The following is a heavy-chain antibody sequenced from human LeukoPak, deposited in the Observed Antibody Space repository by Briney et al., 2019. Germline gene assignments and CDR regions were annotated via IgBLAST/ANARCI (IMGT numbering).Heavy chain of an antibody. CDR1: EFILRDYW. CDR3: ARDHLSDYCSSTRCYGGFDP. D-gene: IGHD2-2*01. Sequence: PGGSLRLSYVPSEFILRDYWVTWVRQAPGKGLEWVANIKQDGSEKYYVDSVKGRFTISRDNAQNSLYLQMNSLRAEDTAVYYCARDHLSDYCSSTRCYGGFDPWGQGTLVTVSS. J-gene: IGHJ5*02. CDR2: IKQDGSEK. V-gene: IGHV3-7*01.